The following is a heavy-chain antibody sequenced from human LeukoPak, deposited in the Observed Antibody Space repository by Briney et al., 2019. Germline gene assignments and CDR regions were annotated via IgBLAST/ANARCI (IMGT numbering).Heavy chain of an antibody. CDR3: ARDEVVPAAIPPGMDV. J-gene: IGHJ6*02. D-gene: IGHD2-2*02. Sequence: GGSLRLSCAASGFTFSGYAMHWVRQAPGKGLEWVAVISYDGSNKYYADSVKGRFTISRDNSKNTLYLQMNSLRAEDTAVYYCARDEVVPAAIPPGMDVWGQGTTVTVSS. V-gene: IGHV3-30*04. CDR1: GFTFSGYA. CDR2: ISYDGSNK.